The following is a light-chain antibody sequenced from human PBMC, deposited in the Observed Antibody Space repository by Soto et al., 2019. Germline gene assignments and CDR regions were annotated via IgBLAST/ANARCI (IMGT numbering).Light chain of an antibody. V-gene: IGLV2-14*01. CDR1: NGDVGGYNF. CDR3: SSYTSGRPLVV. CDR2: DVN. Sequence: QSALTQPASVSGSPGQSITISCTGTNGDVGGYNFVSWYQQHPGKVPKLIIYDVNNRPSGVSDRFSGSKSGNMASLTISGLQADDEAAYYCSSYTSGRPLVVLGGWTKLTVL. J-gene: IGLJ2*01.